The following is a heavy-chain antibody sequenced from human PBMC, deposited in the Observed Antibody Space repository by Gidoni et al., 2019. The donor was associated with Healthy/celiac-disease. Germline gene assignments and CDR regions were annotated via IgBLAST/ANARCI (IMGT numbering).Heavy chain of an antibody. D-gene: IGHD3-10*01. V-gene: IGHV3-30-3*01. CDR3: ARDNYYYGSGSYYNSPYFDY. CDR2: ISYDGSNK. Sequence: QVQQGASGGGVVQPGRYLRLDCEASGFNVSSYDMHWVRQAPGKGLEWVAVISYDGSNKYYADSVKGRFTISRDNSKNTLYLQMNSLRAEDTAVYYCARDNYYYGSGSYYNSPYFDYWGQGTLVTVSS. J-gene: IGHJ4*02. CDR1: GFNVSSYD.